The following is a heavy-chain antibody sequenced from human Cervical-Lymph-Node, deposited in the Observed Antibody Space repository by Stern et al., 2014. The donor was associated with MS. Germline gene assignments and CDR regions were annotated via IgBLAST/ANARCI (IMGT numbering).Heavy chain of an antibody. CDR3: VVDHYSTGYYDDY. CDR1: GFTFSRYA. J-gene: IGHJ4*02. V-gene: IGHV3-23*04. CDR2: IDTNPYNT. D-gene: IGHD3-22*01. Sequence: EVQLVQSGGGSVQPGGSLRLSYVASGFTFSRYAMNWVRQAPGKGLAWVSAIDTNPYNTHYADSVKGRFTIPRDNSKNTLFLQMDSPRGGDTAIYYAVVDHYSTGYYDDYWGQGTLVTVSS.